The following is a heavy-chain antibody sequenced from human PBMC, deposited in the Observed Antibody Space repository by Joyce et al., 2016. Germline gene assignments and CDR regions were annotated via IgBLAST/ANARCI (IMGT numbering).Heavy chain of an antibody. CDR1: GGSFGNYY. Sequence: QVQLQQWGAGLLKPSETLSLTCTISGGSFGNYYWAWIRQTPGKGLEWIGEISYSGSTTTYNPSLKSRVAISIDTSKNQFSLSVNSVTAADTAVYYCARGWSSNYYFDIWGRGTLVTVSS. V-gene: IGHV4-34*01. CDR3: ARGWSSNYYFDI. D-gene: IGHD4-11*01. J-gene: IGHJ2*01. CDR2: ISYSGSTT.